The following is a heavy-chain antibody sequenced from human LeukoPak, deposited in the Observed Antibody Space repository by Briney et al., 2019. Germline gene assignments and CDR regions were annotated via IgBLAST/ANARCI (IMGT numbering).Heavy chain of an antibody. V-gene: IGHV3-74*01. Sequence: GGSLRLSCAASGFTFSSYWMHWVRQAPGKGLVWVSRTNSDGSDTTYADSVKGRFTISRDNAKNTLYLQMNSLRAEDTAVYYCAKNGPGLDYFDYWGQGTLVTVSS. J-gene: IGHJ4*02. CDR3: AKNGPGLDYFDY. CDR2: TNSDGSDT. D-gene: IGHD3-10*01. CDR1: GFTFSSYW.